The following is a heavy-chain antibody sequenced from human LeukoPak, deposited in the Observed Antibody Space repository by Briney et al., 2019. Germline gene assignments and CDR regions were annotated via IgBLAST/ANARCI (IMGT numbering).Heavy chain of an antibody. CDR2: ICNGGAT. V-gene: IGHV3-53*01. CDR1: GFIVSNYY. CDR3: AREYASGTFD. Sequence: GGSLRLSCAASGFIVSNYYMNWVRQAPGKGLECVSVICNGGATYYADSVKGRFTISRDNSMNTLYLQMNSLRAEDTAVYFCAREYASGTFDWGQGTLVTVSS. J-gene: IGHJ4*02. D-gene: IGHD2-2*01.